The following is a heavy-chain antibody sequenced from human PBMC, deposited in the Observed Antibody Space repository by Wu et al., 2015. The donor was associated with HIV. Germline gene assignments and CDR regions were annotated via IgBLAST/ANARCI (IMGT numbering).Heavy chain of an antibody. CDR1: GSNLSKLS. D-gene: IGHD2-21*01. V-gene: IGHV1-24*01. Sequence: QVQLVQSGAEMKKPGASVKVSCKLSGSNLSKLSIHWVRQAPGKGLEWMGGFVPEDDETIYAQRFQGRVIMTEDTSTDTAYMQLSSLRSEETAVYYCVTNLIVNPGYNWFDPWGQGTLVTVSS. CDR2: FVPEDDET. J-gene: IGHJ5*02. CDR3: VTNLIVNPGYNWFDP.